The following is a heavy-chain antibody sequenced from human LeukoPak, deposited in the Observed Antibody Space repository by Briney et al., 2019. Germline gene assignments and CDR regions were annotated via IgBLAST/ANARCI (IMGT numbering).Heavy chain of an antibody. D-gene: IGHD3-22*01. CDR2: ISWNSGSI. J-gene: IGHJ6*02. V-gene: IGHV3-9*01. CDR3: AKAYYDSMYYGMDV. CDR1: GFTFDDYA. Sequence: GRSLRLSCAASGFTFDDYAMHWVRQAPGKGLEWVSGISWNSGSIGYADSVKGRFTIPRDNAKNSLYLQMNSLRAEDTALYYCAKAYYDSMYYGMDVWGQGTTVTVSS.